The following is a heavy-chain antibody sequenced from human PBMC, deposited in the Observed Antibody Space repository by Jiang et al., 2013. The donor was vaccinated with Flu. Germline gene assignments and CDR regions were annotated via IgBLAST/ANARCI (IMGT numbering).Heavy chain of an antibody. V-gene: IGHV1-24*01. CDR3: TASRILLGA. CDR1: GYTLTELS. D-gene: IGHD2-21*01. J-gene: IGHJ1*01. CDR2: FAREDGET. Sequence: VESGAEVKRPGASVKVSCKLSGYTLTELSIHWVRQAPGKGLEWMGGFAREDGETIYARKFQGRVTMTEDKSTDTAYMELSSLRSEDTAVYYCTASRILLGAWGQGTLVTVSS.